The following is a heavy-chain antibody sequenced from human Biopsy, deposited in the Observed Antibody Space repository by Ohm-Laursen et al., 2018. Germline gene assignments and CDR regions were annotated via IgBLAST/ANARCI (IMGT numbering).Heavy chain of an antibody. CDR2: IYTSGSP. D-gene: IGHD1-26*01. CDR3: ARGTGRYYVYGAFDI. Sequence: TMSLTCIVSGDSINNYYWIWIRQPAGKGLEWIGRIYTSGSPNYNLSLESRVTMSVDTSKNQFSLNLRSVTAADTAVYYCARGTGRYYVYGAFDIWGQGTVVTVSS. V-gene: IGHV4-4*07. CDR1: GDSINNYY. J-gene: IGHJ3*02.